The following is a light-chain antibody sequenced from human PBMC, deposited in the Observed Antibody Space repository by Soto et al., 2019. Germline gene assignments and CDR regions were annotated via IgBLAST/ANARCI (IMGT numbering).Light chain of an antibody. CDR2: DVS. Sequence: QSALTQPASVSGSPGQSITISCTGTSSDVGGYNYVSWYQQHPGKAPKLMIYDVSNRPSGVSNRFSGSKSGNTASLTISGLQAEDEADYYCSSYTSSLEVFGGGTKVTVL. CDR3: SSYTSSLEV. V-gene: IGLV2-14*01. CDR1: SSDVGGYNY. J-gene: IGLJ2*01.